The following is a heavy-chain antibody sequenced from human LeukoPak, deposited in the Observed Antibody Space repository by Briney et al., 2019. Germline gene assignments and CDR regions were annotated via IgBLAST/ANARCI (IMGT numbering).Heavy chain of an antibody. CDR2: IYYSGIT. Sequence: SETLSLTCTVSGGSISSGFYYWAWIRQPPGKGLEWIGSIYYSGITYYNPSFKSPVTISIDTAKNQFSLKLSSVTAADTAVYYCARDPARRGFDYWGQGTLVTVSS. D-gene: IGHD1-14*01. V-gene: IGHV4-39*07. CDR1: GGSISSGFYY. J-gene: IGHJ4*02. CDR3: ARDPARRGFDY.